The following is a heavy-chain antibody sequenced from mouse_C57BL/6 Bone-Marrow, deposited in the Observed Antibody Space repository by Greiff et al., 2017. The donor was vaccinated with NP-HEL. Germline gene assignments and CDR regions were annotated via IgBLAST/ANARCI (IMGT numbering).Heavy chain of an antibody. CDR2: IYPGSGSP. CDR3: ARSIYYDYDAGDCAYYAMDY. V-gene: IGHV1-55*01. Sequence: QVQLQQPGAELVKPGASVKMSCKASGYTFTSYWITWVKQRPGQGLEWIGDIYPGSGSPNYNEKFKSKATLTVATSSSTDYLQLSSLTSEDAAVYYCARSIYYDYDAGDCAYYAMDYWGQGTSVTVSS. J-gene: IGHJ4*01. CDR1: GYTFTSYW. D-gene: IGHD2-4*01.